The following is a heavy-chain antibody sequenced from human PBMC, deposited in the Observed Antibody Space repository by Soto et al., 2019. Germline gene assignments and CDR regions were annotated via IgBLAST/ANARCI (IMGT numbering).Heavy chain of an antibody. Sequence: LRLSCAASGFTFSSYAMHWVRQAPGKGLEWVAVISYDGSNKYYADSVKGRFTISRDNAKNTLYLQMNSLRVEDTAVYYCAKTTDGWFSAFEIWGQGTMVTVSS. J-gene: IGHJ3*02. CDR2: ISYDGSNK. V-gene: IGHV3-30-3*02. CDR3: AKTTDGWFSAFEI. D-gene: IGHD6-19*01. CDR1: GFTFSSYA.